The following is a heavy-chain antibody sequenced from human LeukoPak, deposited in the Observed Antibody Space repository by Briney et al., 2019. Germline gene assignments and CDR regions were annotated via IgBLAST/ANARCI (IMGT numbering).Heavy chain of an antibody. V-gene: IGHV3-74*01. J-gene: IGHJ5*01. CDR3: ARSLYNYGPGADS. CDR2: TSLDGRST. D-gene: IGHD3-16*01. CDR1: GFTFSNYW. Sequence: GGSLRLSCVASGFTFSNYWIHWVRQVPGKGLVWVSRTSLDGRSTTYADSVKGRFTTSRDNAKNTLFLQMNSLRDEDTAMYYCARSLYNYGPGADSWGQGTQVTVSS.